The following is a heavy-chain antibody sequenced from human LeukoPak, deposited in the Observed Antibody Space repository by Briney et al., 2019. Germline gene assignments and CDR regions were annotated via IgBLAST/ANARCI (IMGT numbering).Heavy chain of an antibody. Sequence: SETLSITCTVSGGSISSSSYYWGWIRQPPGKGLEWIGSIYYSGSTYYNPSLKSRVTISVDTSKNQFSLKLSSVTAADTAVYYCARRLPGYSSGWYAYYDYWGQGTLVTVSS. CDR2: IYYSGST. CDR3: ARRLPGYSSGWYAYYDY. CDR1: GGSISSSSYY. D-gene: IGHD6-19*01. V-gene: IGHV4-39*01. J-gene: IGHJ4*02.